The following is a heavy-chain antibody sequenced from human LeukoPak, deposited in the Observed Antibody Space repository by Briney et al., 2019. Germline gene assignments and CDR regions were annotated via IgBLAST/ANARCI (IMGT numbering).Heavy chain of an antibody. J-gene: IGHJ3*02. V-gene: IGHV3-30*02. D-gene: IGHD6-19*01. CDR1: GFTFSNYG. CDR3: AKAPNMYWLKDAFDM. Sequence: GGSLRLSCAASGFTFSNYGMHWVRQAPGKGLEWVTFIRYDGDNKYYAHSLKGRFTISRDNSKNTMYLEMNSLRAEDTAVYYCAKAPNMYWLKDAFDMWGQGTRVTVSS. CDR2: IRYDGDNK.